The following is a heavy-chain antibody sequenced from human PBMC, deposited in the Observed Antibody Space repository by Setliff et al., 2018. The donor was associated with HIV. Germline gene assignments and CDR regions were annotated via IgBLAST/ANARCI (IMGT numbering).Heavy chain of an antibody. CDR3: ARSPEWGAGGIDY. V-gene: IGHV4-59*01. CDR2: VYFTGHT. Sequence: PSETLSLTCTVSGGSISRYYWSWIRQSPGKGLEWIGYVYFTGHTNFNPSLKSRVTMSIDTPQNQFSLTLTSVTAADTAVYYCARSPEWGAGGIDYWGQGTLVTVYS. CDR1: GGSISRYY. D-gene: IGHD1-26*01. J-gene: IGHJ4*02.